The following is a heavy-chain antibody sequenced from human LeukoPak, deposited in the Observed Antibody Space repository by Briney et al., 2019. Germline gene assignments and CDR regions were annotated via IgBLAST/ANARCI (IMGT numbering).Heavy chain of an antibody. CDR1: GYTFTSYD. J-gene: IGHJ5*02. CDR2: MNPNSGNT. Sequence: GASVKVSCKASGYTFTSYDINWVRQATGQGLEWMGWMNPNSGNTGYEQKFRGRVTMTRDTSISTAYMELSSLRSEDTAVYYCAKAGIVATMNADWFDPWGQGTLVTVSS. CDR3: AKAGIVATMNADWFDP. D-gene: IGHD5-12*01. V-gene: IGHV1-8*01.